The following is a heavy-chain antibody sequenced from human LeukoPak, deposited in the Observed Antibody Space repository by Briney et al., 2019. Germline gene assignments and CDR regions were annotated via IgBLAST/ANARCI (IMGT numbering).Heavy chain of an antibody. CDR3: ARRSTSWDAFDI. CDR2: IYYSGST. Sequence: SETLSLTCTVSGGSISSYYWSWIRQPPGKGLEWIGYIYYSGSTNYNPSLKSRVTISVDTSKNQFSLKLGSVTAADTAVYYCARRSTSWDAFDIWGQGTMVTVSS. J-gene: IGHJ3*02. D-gene: IGHD2-2*01. V-gene: IGHV4-59*08. CDR1: GGSISSYY.